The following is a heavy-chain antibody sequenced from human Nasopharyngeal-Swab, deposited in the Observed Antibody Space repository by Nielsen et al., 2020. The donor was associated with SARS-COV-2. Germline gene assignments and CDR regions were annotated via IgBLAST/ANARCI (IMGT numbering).Heavy chain of an antibody. CDR3: ARARVDTAMVPAFDI. J-gene: IGHJ3*02. CDR2: IYYSGST. D-gene: IGHD5-18*01. Sequence: SKTLSLTCTVSGSSISSGGYYWSWIRQHPGKGLEWIGYIYYSGSTYYNPSLKSRVTISVDTSKNQFSLKLSSVTAADTAVYYCARARVDTAMVPAFDIWGQGTMVTVSS. CDR1: GSSISSGGYY. V-gene: IGHV4-31*03.